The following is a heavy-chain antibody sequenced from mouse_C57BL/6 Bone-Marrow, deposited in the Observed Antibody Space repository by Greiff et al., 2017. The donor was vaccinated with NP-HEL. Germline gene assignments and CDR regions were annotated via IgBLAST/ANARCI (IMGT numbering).Heavy chain of an antibody. Sequence: VQLQQPGAELVRPGTSVKLSCKASGYTFTSYWMHWVKQRPGQGLEWIGVIDPSDSYTNYNQKFKGKATLTVDTSSSTAYMQLSSLTSEDSAVYYCARGITTVVALDYWGQGTTLTVSS. CDR2: IDPSDSYT. V-gene: IGHV1-59*01. CDR3: ARGITTVVALDY. J-gene: IGHJ2*01. D-gene: IGHD1-1*01. CDR1: GYTFTSYW.